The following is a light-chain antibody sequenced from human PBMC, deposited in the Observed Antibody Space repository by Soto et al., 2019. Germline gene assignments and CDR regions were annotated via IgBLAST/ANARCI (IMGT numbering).Light chain of an antibody. V-gene: IGKV1-5*03. J-gene: IGKJ1*01. CDR2: KTS. Sequence: EIQMTQSPSTLSAFVGDRVTITCRASQSISPWLAWYQQKPGKVPKLLIHKTSSLESGVPSRFSGSGSGTEFALTISSLQPDDFATYYCHQYYTYPWTFGQGTKVEFK. CDR1: QSISPW. CDR3: HQYYTYPWT.